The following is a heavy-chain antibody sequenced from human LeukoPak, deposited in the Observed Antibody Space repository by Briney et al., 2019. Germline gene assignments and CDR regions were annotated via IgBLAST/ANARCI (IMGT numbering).Heavy chain of an antibody. V-gene: IGHV4-59*01. CDR2: IYYSGST. CDR1: GGSITSYY. D-gene: IGHD2-8*01. CDR3: ARGGGVGYYYYYMDV. J-gene: IGHJ6*03. Sequence: SETLSLTCTVSGGSITSYYWSWIRQPPGKGVEWIAYIYYSGSTNYNPSLKSRVTISVDTSKNQFSLKLSSVTAADTAVYYCARGGGVGYYYYYMDVWGKGTTVTISS.